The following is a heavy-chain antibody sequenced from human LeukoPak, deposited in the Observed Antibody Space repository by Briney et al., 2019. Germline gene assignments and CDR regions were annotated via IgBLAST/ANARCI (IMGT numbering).Heavy chain of an antibody. CDR1: GFTFSNYA. CDR3: ARGRGSPYYFDC. J-gene: IGHJ4*02. CDR2: ISTSGDST. V-gene: IGHV3-23*01. D-gene: IGHD1-26*01. Sequence: TGGSLRLSCAASGFTFSNYAMTWVRQAPGKGLEWVSSISTSGDSTAYAAPVKGRFTISRDNSKTTMCLQLNSLRAEETAVYYCARGRGSPYYFDCWGPGTLVTVSS.